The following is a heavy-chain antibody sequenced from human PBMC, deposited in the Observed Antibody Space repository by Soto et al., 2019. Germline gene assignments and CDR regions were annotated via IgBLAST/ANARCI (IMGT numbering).Heavy chain of an antibody. D-gene: IGHD3-9*01. Sequence: GGSLRLSCTASGFTFGDYAMSWFRQAPGKGLEWVGFIRSKAYGGTTEYAASVKGRFTISRDDSKSIAYLQMNSLKTEDTAVYYCTRDPDWYIKSYYFDYWGQGTLVTVSS. CDR2: IRSKAYGGTT. J-gene: IGHJ4*02. V-gene: IGHV3-49*03. CDR3: TRDPDWYIKSYYFDY. CDR1: GFTFGDYA.